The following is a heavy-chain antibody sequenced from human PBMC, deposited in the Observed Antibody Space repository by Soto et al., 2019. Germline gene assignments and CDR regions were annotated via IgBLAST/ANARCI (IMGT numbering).Heavy chain of an antibody. D-gene: IGHD6-19*01. Sequence: ASVKVSCKASGGTFSSYAISWVRQAPGQGLEWMGGIIPIFGTANYAQKFQGRVTITADESTSKAYMELSSLRSEDTAVYYCASPRIAVAGTDYYYGMDVWGQGTTVTVSS. CDR2: IIPIFGTA. CDR1: GGTFSSYA. J-gene: IGHJ6*02. V-gene: IGHV1-69*13. CDR3: ASPRIAVAGTDYYYGMDV.